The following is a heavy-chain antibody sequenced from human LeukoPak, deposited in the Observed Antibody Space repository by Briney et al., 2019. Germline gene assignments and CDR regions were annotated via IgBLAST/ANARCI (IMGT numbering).Heavy chain of an antibody. D-gene: IGHD3-3*02. Sequence: SETLSLTCTVSGGSISSYYWSWIRQPPGKGLEWIGYIYYSGSTNYNPSLKSRVTISVDTSKNQFSLKLSSVTAADTAVYYCARGGRIASLYYYYMDVWGKGTTVTVSS. J-gene: IGHJ6*03. CDR2: IYYSGST. CDR3: ARGGRIASLYYYYMDV. CDR1: GGSISSYY. V-gene: IGHV4-59*01.